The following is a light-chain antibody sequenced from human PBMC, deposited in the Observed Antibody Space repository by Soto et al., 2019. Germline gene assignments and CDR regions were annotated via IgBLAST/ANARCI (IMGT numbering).Light chain of an antibody. V-gene: IGKV1-17*01. CDR2: GSS. J-gene: IGKJ4*01. CDR1: HNIRNY. Sequence: ILMTGAPFSLCTSLGSRVSINCGASHNIRNYLNWYQQKPGKAPKLLIYGSSSLQSGVPSRFSGSGSGTEFTLTIRSLQPEDFATYYCLQLNTYPRPFGGAITV. CDR3: LQLNTYPRP.